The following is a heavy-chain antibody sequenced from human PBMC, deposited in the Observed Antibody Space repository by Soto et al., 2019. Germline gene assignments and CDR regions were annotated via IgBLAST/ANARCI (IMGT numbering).Heavy chain of an antibody. CDR2: IRSKANSYAT. CDR3: TTWGPICSSTSCHTNWFDP. J-gene: IGHJ5*02. Sequence: GGSLRLSCAASGFTFSGSAMHWVRQASGKGLEWVGRIRSKANSYATAYAASVKGRFTISRDDSKNTAYLQMNSLKTEDTAVYYCTTWGPICSSTSCHTNWFDPWGQGTLVTVSS. D-gene: IGHD2-2*02. CDR1: GFTFSGSA. V-gene: IGHV3-73*01.